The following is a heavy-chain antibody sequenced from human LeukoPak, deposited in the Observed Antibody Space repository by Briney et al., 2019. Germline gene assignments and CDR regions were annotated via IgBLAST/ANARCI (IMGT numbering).Heavy chain of an antibody. D-gene: IGHD4-23*01. Sequence: SVKDSCKASGGTFSSYAISWVRQAPGQGLEWMGGIIPIFGTANYAQKFQGRVTITTDESTSTAYMELSSLRSEDTAVYYCVREGGYGGYFDYWGQGTLVTVSS. CDR1: GGTFSSYA. CDR3: VREGGYGGYFDY. V-gene: IGHV1-69*05. J-gene: IGHJ4*02. CDR2: IIPIFGTA.